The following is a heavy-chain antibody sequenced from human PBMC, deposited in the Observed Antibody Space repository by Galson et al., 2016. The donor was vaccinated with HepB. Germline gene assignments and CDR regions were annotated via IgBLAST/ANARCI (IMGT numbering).Heavy chain of an antibody. CDR3: ARDRYHLLYNPNYYYGMDV. CDR2: ISRSTTYM. D-gene: IGHD2-2*02. J-gene: IGHJ6*02. V-gene: IGHV3-21*01. Sequence: SLRLSCAASGFTFSSYSMNWVRQAPGKGLEWVASISRSTTYMYYANSVKGRFTISRDNSKNSLYLQINSLRAEDTAVYYCARDRYHLLYNPNYYYGMDVWGQGTTVTVSS. CDR1: GFTFSSYS.